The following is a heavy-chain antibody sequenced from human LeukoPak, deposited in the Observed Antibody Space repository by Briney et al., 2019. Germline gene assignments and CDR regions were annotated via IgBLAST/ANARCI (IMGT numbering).Heavy chain of an antibody. Sequence: GGSLRLSCAASGFTVSSNYMSWVRQAPGKGLEWVSVIYSGGSTYYADSVKGRFTISRDNSKNTLYLQMNSLRAEDTATYFCVKDQGYCSSTSCPGDYWGQGTLVTVSS. V-gene: IGHV3-66*01. CDR1: GFTVSSNY. CDR3: VKDQGYCSSTSCPGDY. D-gene: IGHD2-2*01. J-gene: IGHJ4*02. CDR2: IYSGGST.